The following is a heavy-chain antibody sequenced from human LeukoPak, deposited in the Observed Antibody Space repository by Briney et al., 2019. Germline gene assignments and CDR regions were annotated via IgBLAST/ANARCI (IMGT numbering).Heavy chain of an antibody. V-gene: IGHV3-21*01. J-gene: IGHJ4*02. CDR3: ARDALAARRPYYFDY. CDR1: GFTFASYA. D-gene: IGHD6-6*01. CDR2: ISSSSSYI. Sequence: GGSLRLSCAASGFTFASYAMSWVRQAPGKGLEWVSSISSSSSYIYYADSVKGRFTISRDNAKNSLYLQMNSLRAEDTAVYYCARDALAARRPYYFDYWGQGTLVTVSS.